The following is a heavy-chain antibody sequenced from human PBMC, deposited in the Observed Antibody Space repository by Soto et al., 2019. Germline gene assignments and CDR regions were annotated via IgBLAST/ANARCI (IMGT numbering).Heavy chain of an antibody. J-gene: IGHJ4*02. Sequence: EVQLLQSGGGLVQPGGSLRVSCAASGFTFTDFAMTWIRQAPGKGLEWGSAISSRGTNTYYADSVTGRFTVSRDNSKNTLYLQMDSLRAEDTAVYYCAKGAAGRTNDYGDYWGQGTLVTVSS. CDR2: ISSRGTNT. CDR3: AKGAAGRTNDYGDY. D-gene: IGHD1-1*01. CDR1: GFTFTDFA. V-gene: IGHV3-23*01.